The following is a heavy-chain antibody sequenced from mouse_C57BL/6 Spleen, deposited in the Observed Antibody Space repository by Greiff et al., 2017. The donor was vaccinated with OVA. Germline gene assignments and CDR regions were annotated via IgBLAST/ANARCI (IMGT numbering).Heavy chain of an antibody. CDR1: GYSITSGYY. Sequence: EVQLQESGPGLVKPSQSLSLTCSVTGYSITSGYYWNWIRQFPGNKLEWMGYISYDGSNNYNPSLKNRISITRDTSKNQFFLKLNSVTTEDTATYYCARETTQLAFDYWGQGTTLTVSS. D-gene: IGHD2-12*01. J-gene: IGHJ2*01. V-gene: IGHV3-6*01. CDR2: ISYDGSN. CDR3: ARETTQLAFDY.